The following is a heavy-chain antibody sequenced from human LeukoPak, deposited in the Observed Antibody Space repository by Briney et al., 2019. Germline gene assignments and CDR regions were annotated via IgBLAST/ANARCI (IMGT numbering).Heavy chain of an antibody. J-gene: IGHJ6*02. CDR3: ARDPRPGSSGWYSYYYYGMDV. D-gene: IGHD6-19*01. CDR2: IYHSGST. CDR1: GGSISSSNW. Sequence: SETLSLTCAVSGGSISSSNWWSWVRQPPGKGLEWIGEIYHSGSTNYNPSLKSRVTISVDTSKNQFSLQLNSVTPEDTAVYYCARDPRPGSSGWYSYYYYGMDVWGQGTTVTVSS. V-gene: IGHV4-4*02.